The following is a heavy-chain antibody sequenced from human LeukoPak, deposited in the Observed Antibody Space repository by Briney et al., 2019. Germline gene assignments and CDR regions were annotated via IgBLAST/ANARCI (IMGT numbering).Heavy chain of an antibody. CDR1: GGTFSSYA. CDR2: ISAYNGNT. V-gene: IGHV1-18*01. Sequence: GASVKVSCKASGGTFSSYAISWVRQASGQGLEWMGWISAYNGNTNYAQKLQGRVTMTTDTSTSTAYMELRSLRSDDTAVYYCARDHLRYFDWPPRGLGYYYYGMDVWGQGTTVTVSS. CDR3: ARDHLRYFDWPPRGLGYYYYGMDV. J-gene: IGHJ6*02. D-gene: IGHD3-9*01.